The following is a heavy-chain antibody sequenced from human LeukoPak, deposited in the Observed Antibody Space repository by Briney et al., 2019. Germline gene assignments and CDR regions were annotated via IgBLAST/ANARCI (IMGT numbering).Heavy chain of an antibody. CDR2: INSDGSIT. CDR1: GFTFSSYW. D-gene: IGHD3-10*01. CDR3: ARGHYGPDY. J-gene: IGHJ4*02. V-gene: IGHV3-74*01. Sequence: GGSLRLSCAASGFTFSSYWMHWVRQAPGKGLLWVSRINSDGSITSYADSVKGRFTISRDNAKNTLYLQMNSLRDEDTAVFFSARGHYGPDYWGQGTVVTVSS.